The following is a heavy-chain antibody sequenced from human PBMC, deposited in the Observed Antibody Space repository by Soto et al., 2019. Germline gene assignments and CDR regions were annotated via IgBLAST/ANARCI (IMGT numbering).Heavy chain of an antibody. J-gene: IGHJ4*02. Sequence: PGGSLRLSCAASGFTFSSYSMNWVRQAPGKGLEWVSSISSSSSYIYYADSVKGRFTISRDNAKNSLYLQMNSLRAEDTAVYYCARGMGYCSGGSCYLYFDYWGQGTLVTVSS. CDR2: ISSSSSYI. D-gene: IGHD2-15*01. V-gene: IGHV3-21*01. CDR1: GFTFSSYS. CDR3: ARGMGYCSGGSCYLYFDY.